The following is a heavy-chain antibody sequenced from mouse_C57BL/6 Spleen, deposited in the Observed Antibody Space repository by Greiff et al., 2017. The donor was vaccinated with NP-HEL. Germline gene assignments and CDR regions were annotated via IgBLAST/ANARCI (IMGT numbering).Heavy chain of an antibody. CDR1: GFTFSSYA. Sequence: EVKLVESGGGLVKPGGSLKLSCAASGFTFSSYAMSWVRQTPEKRLEWVATISDGGSYTYYPDNVKGRFTISRDNAKNNLYLQMSHLKSEDTAMYYCARGPMVTRAMDYWGQGTSVTVSS. V-gene: IGHV5-4*03. D-gene: IGHD2-2*01. CDR3: ARGPMVTRAMDY. J-gene: IGHJ4*01. CDR2: ISDGGSYT.